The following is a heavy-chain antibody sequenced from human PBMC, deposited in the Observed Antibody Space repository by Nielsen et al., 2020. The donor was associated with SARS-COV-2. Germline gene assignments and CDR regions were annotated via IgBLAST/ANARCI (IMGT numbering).Heavy chain of an antibody. CDR2: INHSGST. CDR1: GGSFSGYY. D-gene: IGHD3-9*01. J-gene: IGHJ4*02. V-gene: IGHV4-34*01. CDR3: ARESYYDILTFDY. Sequence: SETLSLTCAVYGGSFSGYYWSWIRQPPGKGLEWIGEINHSGSTNYNPSLKSRVTISVDTSKNQFSLKLSSVTAADTAVYYCARESYYDILTFDYWGQGTLVTVSS.